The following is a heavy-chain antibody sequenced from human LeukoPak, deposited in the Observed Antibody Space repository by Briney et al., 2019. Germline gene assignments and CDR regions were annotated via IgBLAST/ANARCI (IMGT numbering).Heavy chain of an antibody. Sequence: GGSLRLSCEAPRITFSSHAMSWVRQAPGKGLLWVSLISGSGGHTYYGDSVKGRFTISRDNSKNTVYLQMSSLRAEDTAIYYCAKGGVATMRDGYNYYYYYMEVWGRGTTVTVSS. D-gene: IGHD5-24*01. CDR2: ISGSGGHT. J-gene: IGHJ6*03. CDR3: AKGGVATMRDGYNYYYYYMEV. V-gene: IGHV3-23*01. CDR1: RITFSSHA.